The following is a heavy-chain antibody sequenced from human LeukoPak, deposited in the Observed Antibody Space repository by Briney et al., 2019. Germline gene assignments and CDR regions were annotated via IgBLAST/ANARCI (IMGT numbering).Heavy chain of an antibody. CDR3: ARDRIIGGFDP. J-gene: IGHJ5*02. CDR1: GFTFSSYS. Sequence: GGSLRLSCAASGFTFSSYSMNWVRQAPGKRLEWVSSISSSSSYIYYADSVKGRFTISRDNAKNSLYLQMNSLRAEDTAVYYCARDRIIGGFDPWGQGTLVTVSS. CDR2: ISSSSSYI. D-gene: IGHD3-10*01. V-gene: IGHV3-21*01.